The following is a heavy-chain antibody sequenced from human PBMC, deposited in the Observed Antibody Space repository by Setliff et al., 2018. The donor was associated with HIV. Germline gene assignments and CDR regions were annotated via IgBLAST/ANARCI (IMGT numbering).Heavy chain of an antibody. J-gene: IGHJ6*03. CDR1: GLRFGDSA. Sequence: GASLTISCQTSGLRFGDSAMSWVRQAPGKGLEWMGIIYPGDSDTRYSPAFQGQVTISADKSISTAYLQWSSLKASDTAMYYCARHPGSGDYYYYYMDVWGKGTTVTVSS. CDR2: IYPGDSDT. CDR3: ARHPGSGDYYYYYMDV. V-gene: IGHV5-51*01. D-gene: IGHD3-10*01.